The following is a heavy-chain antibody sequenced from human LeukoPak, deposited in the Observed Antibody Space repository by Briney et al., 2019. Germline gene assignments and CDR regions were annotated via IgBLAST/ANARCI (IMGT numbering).Heavy chain of an antibody. CDR1: GXSISSYY. CDR2: IQTSGST. D-gene: IGHD6-19*01. V-gene: IGHV4-4*07. Sequence: PSETLSLTCTVSGXSISSYYWSWIRQPAGRGLEWIGRIQTSGSTNYNPSLKSRVTMSVDTSKNKFSLKANSVTAADTAVYYCARVGSGWSFDYWGQGTLVTVSS. J-gene: IGHJ4*02. CDR3: ARVGSGWSFDY.